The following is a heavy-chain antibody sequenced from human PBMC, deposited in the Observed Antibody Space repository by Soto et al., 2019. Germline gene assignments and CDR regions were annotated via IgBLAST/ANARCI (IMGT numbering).Heavy chain of an antibody. CDR3: ARAEQLVAYYGMDV. CDR2: ISYDGSNK. Sequence: GGSLRLSCAASGFTFSSYAMHWVRQAPGKGLEWVAVISYDGSNKYCADSVKGRFTISRDNSKNTLYLQMNSLRAEDTAVYYCARAEQLVAYYGMDVWGQGTTVTVSS. D-gene: IGHD6-6*01. V-gene: IGHV3-30-3*01. J-gene: IGHJ6*02. CDR1: GFTFSSYA.